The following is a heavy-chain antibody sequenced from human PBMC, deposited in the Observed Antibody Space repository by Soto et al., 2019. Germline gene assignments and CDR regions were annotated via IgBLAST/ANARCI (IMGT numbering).Heavy chain of an antibody. CDR2: ISQSGNT. D-gene: IGHD6-6*01. Sequence: ETLSLTCSIYSGSFICYYWSWIRQPPLKGLEWIGEISQSGNTNYSPSLKSRVSISIDTSKKQFSLNLASVSAADTAVYYCARAPKVSGSSQTRPDFWGQGTLVTVSS. CDR3: ARAPKVSGSSQTRPDF. J-gene: IGHJ4*02. V-gene: IGHV4-34*01. CDR1: SGSFICYY.